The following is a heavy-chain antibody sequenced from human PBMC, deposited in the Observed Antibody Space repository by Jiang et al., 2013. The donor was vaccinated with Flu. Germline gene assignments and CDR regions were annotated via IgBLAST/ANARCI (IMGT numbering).Heavy chain of an antibody. D-gene: IGHD2-2*01. CDR3: ARGYKYAYDY. CDR2: TYYRSKWYT. Sequence: QTLSLTCAISGDSVSTNNAGWHWIRQSPSRGLEWLGRTYYRSKWYTDYAVSLKSRIIINSDTSKNQFSLQLNSVAPEDTALYYCARGYKYAYDYWGQGIRGPPSP. CDR1: GDSVSTNNAG. V-gene: IGHV6-1*01. J-gene: IGHJ4*02.